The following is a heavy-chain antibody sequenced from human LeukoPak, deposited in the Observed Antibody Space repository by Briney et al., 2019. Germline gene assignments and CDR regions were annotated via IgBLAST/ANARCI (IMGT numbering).Heavy chain of an antibody. CDR3: ARGRGEDY. J-gene: IGHJ4*02. CDR1: GFTFSSYW. D-gene: IGHD3-16*01. V-gene: IGHV3-7*04. Sequence: GGSLRLSCAASGFTFSSYWMTWVRQAPGKGLEWVANIKQDGGDKYYVDSVKGLFTISRDNAKNSLYLQMNSLRAGDTAVYYCARGRGEDYWGQGTLVTVSS. CDR2: IKQDGGDK.